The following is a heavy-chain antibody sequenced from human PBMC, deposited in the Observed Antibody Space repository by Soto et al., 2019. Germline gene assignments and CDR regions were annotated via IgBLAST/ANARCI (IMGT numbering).Heavy chain of an antibody. D-gene: IGHD3-22*01. Sequence: GGSLRLSCATSGFTFSSYAMSWVRQAPGKGLEWVSAISGSGVSTYYADSVKGRFTISRANSKNTLYLQMNSLRAEDTAVYYCAKSPGMYYYDSSGYYHYDYWGQGSLVTVSS. V-gene: IGHV3-23*01. CDR1: GFTFSSYA. J-gene: IGHJ4*02. CDR2: ISGSGVST. CDR3: AKSPGMYYYDSSGYYHYDY.